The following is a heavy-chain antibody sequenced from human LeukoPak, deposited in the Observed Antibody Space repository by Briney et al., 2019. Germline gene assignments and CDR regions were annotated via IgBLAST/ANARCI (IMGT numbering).Heavy chain of an antibody. J-gene: IGHJ4*02. V-gene: IGHV1-8*01. Sequence: GASVKVSCKASGYTFTSCDINWVRQATGQGLEWMGWMNPNSGNTGYAQKFQGRVTMTRNTSISTAYLEMSSLTSEDTAVYYCARGHGVWYYFDSSGSLFDYWGQGTLDTVSS. CDR1: GYTFTSCD. CDR2: MNPNSGNT. CDR3: ARGHGVWYYFDSSGSLFDY. D-gene: IGHD3-22*01.